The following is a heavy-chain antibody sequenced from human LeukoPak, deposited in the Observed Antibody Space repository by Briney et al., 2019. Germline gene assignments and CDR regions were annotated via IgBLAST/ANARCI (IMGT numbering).Heavy chain of an antibody. CDR3: AKAGDYDILTGPFDY. V-gene: IGHV3-21*04. CDR2: ISSSSSYI. CDR1: GFTFSSYS. J-gene: IGHJ4*02. D-gene: IGHD3-9*01. Sequence: PGGSLRLSCAASGFTFSSYSMNWVRQAPGKGLEWVSSISSSSSYIYYADSVKGRFTISRDNAKNSLYLQMNSLRAEDMALYYCAKAGDYDILTGPFDYWGQGTLVTVSS.